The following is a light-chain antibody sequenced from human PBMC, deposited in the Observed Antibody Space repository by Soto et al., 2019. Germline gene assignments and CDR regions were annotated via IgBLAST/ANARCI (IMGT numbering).Light chain of an antibody. CDR2: GAS. CDR3: QKYDSAPWT. J-gene: IGKJ1*01. CDR1: QGISNY. V-gene: IGKV1-27*01. Sequence: EIQMTQSPSSLSASVGNRLTITCRASQGISNYLAWYQQKPGKVPKLLIYGASTLQSGVPSRLSGSGSGTDFTLIINSLQPEDVAAYYCQKYDSAPWTFGQGTKVEI.